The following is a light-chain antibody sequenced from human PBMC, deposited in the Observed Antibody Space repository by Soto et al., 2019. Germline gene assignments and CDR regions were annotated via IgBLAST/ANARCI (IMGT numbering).Light chain of an antibody. CDR1: SSDVGGYNY. CDR3: ASYAGSNKV. J-gene: IGLJ1*01. CDR2: EVT. Sequence: QSALTQPPSASGSPGQSVTISCTGTSSDVGGYNYVSWYQQHPGKAPKLMIYEVTKRPSGVPDRFSGSKSVNTASLTVSGLLAEDEADYYCASYAGSNKVFGTGTKLTVL. V-gene: IGLV2-8*01.